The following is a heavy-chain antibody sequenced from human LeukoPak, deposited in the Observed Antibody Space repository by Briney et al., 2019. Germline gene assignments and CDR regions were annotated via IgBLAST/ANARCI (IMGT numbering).Heavy chain of an antibody. J-gene: IGHJ6*02. Sequence: SETLSLTCAVYGGSFSGYYWSWIRQPPGKGLEWIGEINHSGSTNYNPSLKSRVTISVDTSKNQFSLKLSSVTAADTAVYYCARVSRVFNYYYYGMDVWGQGTTVIVSS. CDR1: GGSFSGYY. D-gene: IGHD6-13*01. CDR2: INHSGST. V-gene: IGHV4-34*01. CDR3: ARVSRVFNYYYYGMDV.